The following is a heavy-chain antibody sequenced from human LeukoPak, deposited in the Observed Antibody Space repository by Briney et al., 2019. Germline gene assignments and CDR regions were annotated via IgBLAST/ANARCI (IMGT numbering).Heavy chain of an antibody. D-gene: IGHD3-3*01. CDR1: GFTVSSNY. CDR2: IYSGGST. CDR3: AREVTIFGVVILYYFDY. V-gene: IGHV3-66*01. Sequence: GGSLRLSCAASGFTVSSNYMSWVRQAPGKGLEWVSVIYSGGSTYYADSVKGRFTISRDNSKNTLYLQMNSLRAEDTAVYYCAREVTIFGVVILYYFDYWGQGTLVTVSS. J-gene: IGHJ4*02.